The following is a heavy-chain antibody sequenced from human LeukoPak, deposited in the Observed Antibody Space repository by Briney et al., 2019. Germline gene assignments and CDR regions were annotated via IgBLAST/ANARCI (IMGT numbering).Heavy chain of an antibody. Sequence: GESLKISCVGSAHGFVGYWFGWVRQMPGKGLEWMGIIYPDDSHTIYSPSFLGQVTISADKSISTAYLQWSSLKASDTAMYYCARRSYSSNLPGYWGQGTLVTVSS. CDR3: ARRSYSSNLPGY. CDR2: IYPDDSHT. J-gene: IGHJ4*02. V-gene: IGHV5-51*01. D-gene: IGHD6-13*01. CDR1: AHGFVGYW.